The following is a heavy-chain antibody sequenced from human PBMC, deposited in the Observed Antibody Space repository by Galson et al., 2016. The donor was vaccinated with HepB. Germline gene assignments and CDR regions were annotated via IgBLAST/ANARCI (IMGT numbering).Heavy chain of an antibody. J-gene: IGHJ4*02. V-gene: IGHV5-51*01. D-gene: IGHD6-13*01. CDR3: ARPATGHSSSLDC. CDR2: IYPGDSDT. Sequence: QSGAEVKKPGESLKISYKGSGYSFTDYWIAWVRQMPGKGLEWMGIIYPGDSDTGYSPSFQGQVTISADKSISTAYLQWSSLKASDTAIYYCARPATGHSSSLDCWGQGTLVTVSS. CDR1: GYSFTDYW.